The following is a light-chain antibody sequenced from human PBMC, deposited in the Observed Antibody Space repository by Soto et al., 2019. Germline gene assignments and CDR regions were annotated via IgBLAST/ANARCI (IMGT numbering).Light chain of an antibody. CDR2: GNT. CDR1: SSNIGADYE. V-gene: IGLV1-40*01. CDR3: QSYDSTLKGCV. J-gene: IGLJ1*01. Sequence: QPVLMQPPSVSGVPGQRVTISCTGGSSNIGADYEVHWYQQLPGTAPKLLIYGNTNRPSGVPDRFSGSKSGSSASLAITGLQAEDEAEYYCQSYDSTLKGCVFGTGTKLTVL.